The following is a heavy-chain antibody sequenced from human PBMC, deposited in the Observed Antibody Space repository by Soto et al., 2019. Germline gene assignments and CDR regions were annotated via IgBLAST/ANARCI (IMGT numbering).Heavy chain of an antibody. V-gene: IGHV1-69*13. Sequence: GASVKVSCKXSGGTFSSYAISWVRQAPGQGLEWMGGIIPIFGTANYAQKFQGRVTITADESMSTAYMELSSLRSEDTAVYYCARARGYSYGYKDYWGQGTLVTVSS. J-gene: IGHJ4*02. D-gene: IGHD5-18*01. CDR1: GGTFSSYA. CDR3: ARARGYSYGYKDY. CDR2: IIPIFGTA.